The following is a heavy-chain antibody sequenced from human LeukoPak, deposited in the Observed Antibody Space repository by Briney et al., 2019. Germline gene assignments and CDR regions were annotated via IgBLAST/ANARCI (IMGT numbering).Heavy chain of an antibody. CDR2: IYHSGST. CDR1: GGSISSSNW. D-gene: IGHD3-9*01. Sequence: SGTLSLTCAVSGGSISSSNWWSWVRQPPGKGLEWIGEIYHSGSTNYNPSLKSRVTISVDTSKNQFSLKLSSVTAADTAIYYCARATYYDILTGSALHDAFDIWGQGTMVTVSS. V-gene: IGHV4-4*02. J-gene: IGHJ3*02. CDR3: ARATYYDILTGSALHDAFDI.